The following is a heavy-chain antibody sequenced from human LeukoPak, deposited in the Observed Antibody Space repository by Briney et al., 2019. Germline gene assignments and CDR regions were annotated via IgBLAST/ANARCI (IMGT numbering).Heavy chain of an antibody. Sequence: PGGSLRLSCAASGFTFSNYWMNWVRQAPGMGLEWVANIKEDGSEKYYVDSVKGRFTISRDDAKSSLHLQMNGLRVEDTAVYYCARDWGGGSGAGIDCWGQGTLVTVSS. J-gene: IGHJ4*02. D-gene: IGHD3-10*01. CDR1: GFTFSNYW. CDR3: ARDWGGGSGAGIDC. CDR2: IKEDGSEK. V-gene: IGHV3-7*01.